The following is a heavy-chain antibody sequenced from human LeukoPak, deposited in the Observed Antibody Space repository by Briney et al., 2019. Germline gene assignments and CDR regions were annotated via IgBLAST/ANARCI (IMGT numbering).Heavy chain of an antibody. D-gene: IGHD3-10*01. V-gene: IGHV4-59*08. J-gene: IGHJ4*02. CDR3: ARFVYGSGSYSMRGPFDY. Sequence: SETLSLTCTVSGGSISTYHWSWIRQPPGKGLEWIGYIYHSGITNYNPSLKSRVTISVDTSKSQFSLKLSSVTAADTAMYYCARFVYGSGSYSMRGPFDYWGQGTLVTVSS. CDR2: IYHSGIT. CDR1: GGSISTYH.